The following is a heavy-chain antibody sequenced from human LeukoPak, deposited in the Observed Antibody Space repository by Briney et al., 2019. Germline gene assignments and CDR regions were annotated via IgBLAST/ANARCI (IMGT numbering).Heavy chain of an antibody. Sequence: SETLSLTCTVSGGSISSGGYYWSWIRQHPGKGLEWIGYIYYSGSTYYNPSLKSRVTISVDTSKNQFSLKLSSVTAADTAVYYCARVVFGANDYWGQGTLVTVSS. D-gene: IGHD1-26*01. J-gene: IGHJ4*02. CDR3: ARVVFGANDY. V-gene: IGHV4-31*03. CDR2: IYYSGST. CDR1: GGSISSGGYY.